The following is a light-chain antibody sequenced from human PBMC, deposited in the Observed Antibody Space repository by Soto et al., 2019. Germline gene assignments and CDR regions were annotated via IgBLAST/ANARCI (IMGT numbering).Light chain of an antibody. CDR2: SAS. CDR3: QKFNTAPLN. V-gene: IGKV1-27*01. J-gene: IGKJ5*01. CDR1: QDISVY. Sequence: DIQMTQSPSSLSASVGDRVTITCRASQDISVYLAWYQQKPGKVPKLLIYSASTLQSGVPSRFSGSGSGTDFTLTISSLHPEDVATYYCQKFNTAPLNFGQGTRLEIK.